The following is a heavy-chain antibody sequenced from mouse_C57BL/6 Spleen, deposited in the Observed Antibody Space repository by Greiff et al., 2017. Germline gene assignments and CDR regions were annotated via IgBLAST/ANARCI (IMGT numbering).Heavy chain of an antibody. Sequence: QVQLQQSGAELVKPGASVKISCKASGYAFSSYWMNWVKQRPGKGLEWIGQIYPGDGDTNYNGKLKGKATLTADKSSSTAYMQLSSLTSEDSAVYFCARGDWDYAMDYWGQGTSVTVSS. CDR3: ARGDWDYAMDY. D-gene: IGHD4-1*01. CDR1: GYAFSSYW. CDR2: IYPGDGDT. J-gene: IGHJ4*01. V-gene: IGHV1-80*01.